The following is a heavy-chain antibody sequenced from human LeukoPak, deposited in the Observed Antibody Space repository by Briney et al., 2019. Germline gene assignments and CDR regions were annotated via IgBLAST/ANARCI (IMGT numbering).Heavy chain of an antibody. CDR2: ISHDGNNK. CDR1: GFTSGSYG. J-gene: IGHJ6*02. CDR3: AREGFTHYYYLPMDV. V-gene: IGHV3-30*03. Sequence: GGSLRLSCVASGFTSGSYGMHWVRQAPGKGLEWVAVISHDGNNKYYADSVKGRFTISRDNSKSTLYLEVHSLRAEDTAVYYCAREGFTHYYYLPMDVWGQGTTVTVSS.